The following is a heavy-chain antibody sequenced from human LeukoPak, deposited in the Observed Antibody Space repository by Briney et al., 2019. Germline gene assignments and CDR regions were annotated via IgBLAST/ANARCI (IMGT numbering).Heavy chain of an antibody. V-gene: IGHV1-18*04. Sequence: AASVKVSCKASGYTFTSYYMHWVRQAPGQGLEWMGWISVYNGNTNYAQKLQGRVTMTTDTLTSTAYMELRSLRSDDTAVYYCATYDGAASGYWGQGTLVTVSS. CDR1: GYTFTSYY. D-gene: IGHD2-15*01. J-gene: IGHJ4*02. CDR3: ATYDGAASGY. CDR2: ISVYNGNT.